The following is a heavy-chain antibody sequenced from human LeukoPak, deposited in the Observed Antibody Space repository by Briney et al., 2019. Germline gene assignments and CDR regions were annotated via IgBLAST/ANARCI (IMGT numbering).Heavy chain of an antibody. CDR1: GYSISSGYY. CDR3: VGGPDAFDI. J-gene: IGHJ3*02. Sequence: SETLSLTCAVSGYSISSGYYWGWIRQPPGKGLEWIGSIYHSGSTYYNPSLKSRVTISLDSSKNQFSLKLSSVTAADTAVYYCVGGPDAFDIWGQGTMVTVSS. D-gene: IGHD3-16*01. CDR2: IYHSGST. V-gene: IGHV4-38-2*01.